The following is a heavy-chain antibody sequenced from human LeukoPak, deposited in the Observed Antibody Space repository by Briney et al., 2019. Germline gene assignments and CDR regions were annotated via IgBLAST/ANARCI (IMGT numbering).Heavy chain of an antibody. V-gene: IGHV3-23*01. CDR1: GFTFSSYA. J-gene: IGHJ4*02. D-gene: IGHD4-17*01. CDR2: ISGSGGST. Sequence: SGGSLRLSCAASGFTFSSYAMSWVRQAPGKGLEWVSAISGSGGSTYYADSVKGRFTISRDNSKNTLYLQMNRLRAEDTAVYYCAKDGFDYGDPTGFDYWGQGTLVTVSS. CDR3: AKDGFDYGDPTGFDY.